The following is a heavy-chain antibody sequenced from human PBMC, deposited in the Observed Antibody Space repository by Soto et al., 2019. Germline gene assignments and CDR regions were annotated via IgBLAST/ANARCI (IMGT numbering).Heavy chain of an antibody. D-gene: IGHD4-17*01. J-gene: IGHJ3*02. V-gene: IGHV5-51*01. CDR3: ARPFAPTEPDAFDI. CDR2: IYPGDSDT. CDR1: GYSFTSFW. Sequence: GESLKISCKGSGYSFTSFWIGWVRQMPGKGLEWMGIIYPGDSDTRYSPSFQGQVTISADKSIRTAYLQWSSLKASDTAMYYCARPFAPTEPDAFDIWGQGTMVTVSS.